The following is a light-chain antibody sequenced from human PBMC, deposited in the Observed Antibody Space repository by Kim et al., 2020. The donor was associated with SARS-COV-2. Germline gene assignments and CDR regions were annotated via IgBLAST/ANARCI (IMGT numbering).Light chain of an antibody. CDR3: QHYDSLPLT. Sequence: EIEMTQSPATLSVSPGERATLSCRASQSVGDNLAWYQQKSGQAPRLLIYGASTRATGIPARFSGSGSGAEFTLTINSLQSEDFAVYYCQHYDSLPLTFGGGTKLEIK. V-gene: IGKV3-15*01. CDR1: QSVGDN. J-gene: IGKJ4*01. CDR2: GAS.